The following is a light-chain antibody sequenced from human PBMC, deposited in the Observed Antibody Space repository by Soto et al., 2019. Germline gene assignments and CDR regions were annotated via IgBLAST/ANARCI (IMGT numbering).Light chain of an antibody. CDR2: GAS. Sequence: EVVMTQSPATLSVSPGERVTLSCRASQSVLSNLAWYQHKPCQSPGLLIYGASTRATGIPARFSGSGSGTEFTLTISSLQSEDFAVYYCQQYNNLAPITFGQGTLLEIK. CDR1: QSVLSN. CDR3: QQYNNLAPIT. V-gene: IGKV3-15*01. J-gene: IGKJ5*01.